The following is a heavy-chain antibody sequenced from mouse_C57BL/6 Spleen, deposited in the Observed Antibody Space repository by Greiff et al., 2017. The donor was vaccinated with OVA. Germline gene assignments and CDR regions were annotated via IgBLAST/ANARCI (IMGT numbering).Heavy chain of an antibody. V-gene: IGHV5-6*02. CDR3: ARPATVVATDYAMDY. Sequence: DVKLVESGGDLVKPGGSLKLSCAASGFTFSSYGMSWVRQTPDKRLEWVATISSGGSYTYYPDSVKGRFTISRDNAKNTLYLQMSSLKSEDTAMYYCARPATVVATDYAMDYWGQGTSVTVSS. D-gene: IGHD1-1*01. CDR2: ISSGGSYT. CDR1: GFTFSSYG. J-gene: IGHJ4*01.